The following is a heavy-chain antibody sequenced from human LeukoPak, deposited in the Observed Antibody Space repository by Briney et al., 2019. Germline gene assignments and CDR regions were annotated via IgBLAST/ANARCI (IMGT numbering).Heavy chain of an antibody. V-gene: IGHV4-34*01. J-gene: IGHJ4*02. Sequence: SETLSLTCAVYGGSFSGYYWSWIRQPPGKGLEWIGEINHSGSTNYNPSLKSRVTISVDTSKNQFSLQLNSVAPEDTAVYYCARSTSHFDFDYWGQGTLVTVSS. D-gene: IGHD2-2*01. CDR2: INHSGST. CDR1: GGSFSGYY. CDR3: ARSTSHFDFDY.